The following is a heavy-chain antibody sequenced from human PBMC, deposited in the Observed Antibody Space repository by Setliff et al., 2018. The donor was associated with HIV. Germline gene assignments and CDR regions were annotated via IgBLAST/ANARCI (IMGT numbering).Heavy chain of an antibody. D-gene: IGHD6-6*01. Sequence: PSETLSLTCSVSGGSITSNSFYWGWIRQPPGKGLEWIGSVYYSGSTYYNPSLKSRPTISVDTSKNQFSLKLSSVTAADTAVYYCARGSSLHLAYWGQGTLVTVSS. CDR2: VYYSGST. V-gene: IGHV4-39*01. CDR3: ARGSSLHLAY. J-gene: IGHJ4*02. CDR1: GGSITSNSFY.